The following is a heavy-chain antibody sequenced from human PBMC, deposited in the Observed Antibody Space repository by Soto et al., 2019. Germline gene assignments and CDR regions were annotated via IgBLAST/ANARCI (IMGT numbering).Heavy chain of an antibody. CDR3: AKALPGIAAAGTPVYYYYYMDV. CDR2: ISWNSGSI. V-gene: IGHV3-9*01. J-gene: IGHJ6*03. CDR1: GFTFDDYA. Sequence: EVQLVESGGGLVQPGRSLRLSCAASGFTFDDYAMHWVRQAPGKGLEWVSGISWNSGSIGYADSVKGRFTISRDNAKNSLYLQMNSLRAEDTALYYCAKALPGIAAAGTPVYYYYYMDVWGKRDHGHRLL. D-gene: IGHD6-13*01.